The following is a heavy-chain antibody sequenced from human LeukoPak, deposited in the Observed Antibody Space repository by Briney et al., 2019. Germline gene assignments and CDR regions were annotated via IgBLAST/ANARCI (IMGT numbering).Heavy chain of an antibody. D-gene: IGHD6-13*01. V-gene: IGHV3-23*01. J-gene: IGHJ4*02. Sequence: GGSLRLPCAASGFIFSSYAMTWVRQAPGKGLEWVSAISASGGSTYYADSVRGRFTISRDNSKNTLYLQMSSLRVEDTAVYYCAKPQQMANFDFWGQGTLVTVSS. CDR2: ISASGGST. CDR3: AKPQQMANFDF. CDR1: GFIFSSYA.